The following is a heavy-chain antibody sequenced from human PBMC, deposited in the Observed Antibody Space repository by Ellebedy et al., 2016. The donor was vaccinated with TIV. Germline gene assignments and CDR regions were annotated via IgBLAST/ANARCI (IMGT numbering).Heavy chain of an antibody. D-gene: IGHD3-10*01. CDR2: FDREDGKK. J-gene: IGHJ6*02. V-gene: IGHV1-24*01. CDR1: GYSFTELS. Sequence: ASVKVSXKVSGYSFTELSIYWVRQAPGKGLELMGGFDREDGKKMYAQKFQGRVTITEDTSTDTAYLELSSLRSDDTAVYYCATGDLITLVRGIFYGLDVWGQGTTVTVSS. CDR3: ATGDLITLVRGIFYGLDV.